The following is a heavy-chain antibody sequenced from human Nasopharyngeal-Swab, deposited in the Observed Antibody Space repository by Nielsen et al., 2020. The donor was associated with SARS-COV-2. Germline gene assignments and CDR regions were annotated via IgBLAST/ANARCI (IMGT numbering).Heavy chain of an antibody. D-gene: IGHD2-21*02. V-gene: IGHV3-7*04. J-gene: IGHJ3*02. CDR1: GFTFSSYA. Sequence: GESLKISCAASGFTFSSYAMTWVRQPPGKGLEWVANIKQGGSEQFYVDSVKGRFTISRDDAKNSVYLQMNSLRAEDTAVYYCARESVVTEMDDATDIWGQGTMVTVSS. CDR3: ARESVVTEMDDATDI. CDR2: IKQGGSEQ.